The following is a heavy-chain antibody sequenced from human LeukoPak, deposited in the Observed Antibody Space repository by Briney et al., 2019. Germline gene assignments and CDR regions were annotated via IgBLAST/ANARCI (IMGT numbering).Heavy chain of an antibody. CDR2: ISYDGSNK. V-gene: IGHV3-30*18. CDR1: GFTFSSYG. D-gene: IGHD2-2*01. J-gene: IGHJ4*02. CDR3: AKAGFRVPVSAPDY. Sequence: GGSLRLSCAASGFTFSSYGMHWVRQAPGKGLEWVAVISYDGSNKYYADSVKGRFTISRDNSKNTLYLQMNSLRAEDTAVYYCAKAGFRVPVSAPDYWGQGTLVTVSS.